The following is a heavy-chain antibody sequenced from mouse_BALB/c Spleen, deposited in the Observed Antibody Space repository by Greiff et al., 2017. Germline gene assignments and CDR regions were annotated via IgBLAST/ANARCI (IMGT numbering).Heavy chain of an antibody. J-gene: IGHJ1*01. CDR1: GYTFSSYW. Sequence: VQLQQSGAELMKPGASVKISCKATGYTFSSYWIEWVKQRPGHGLEWIGEILPGSGSTNYNEKFKGKATFTADTSSNTAYMQLSSLTSEDSAVYYCAVYYGNYSDWYFDVWGAGTTVTVSS. D-gene: IGHD2-1*01. CDR3: AVYYGNYSDWYFDV. V-gene: IGHV1-9*01. CDR2: ILPGSGST.